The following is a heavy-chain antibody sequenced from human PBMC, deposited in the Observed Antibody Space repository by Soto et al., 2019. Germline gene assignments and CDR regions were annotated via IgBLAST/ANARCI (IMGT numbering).Heavy chain of an antibody. CDR2: ISAYNGNT. D-gene: IGHD3-10*01. J-gene: IGHJ6*02. V-gene: IGHV1-18*01. CDR1: GYTFTSYG. CDR3: ARDLWFGELLPTDYYYYGMDV. Sequence: ASVKVSCKASGYTFTSYGISWVRQAPGQGLECMGWISAYNGNTNYAQKLQGRVTMTTDTSTSTAYMELRSLRSDDTAVYYCARDLWFGELLPTDYYYYGMDVWGQGTTVTVSS.